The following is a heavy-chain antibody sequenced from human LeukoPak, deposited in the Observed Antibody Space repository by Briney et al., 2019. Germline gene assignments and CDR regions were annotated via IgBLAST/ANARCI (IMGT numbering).Heavy chain of an antibody. D-gene: IGHD2-2*01. CDR1: GRSFSGYY. V-gene: IGHV4-34*01. CDR3: ARGRGLASGRVVPAARPNYYYYYGMDV. Sequence: SETLSLTCAVYGRSFSGYYWSWIRQPPGKGLEWIGEINHSGSTNYNPSLKSRVTISVDTSKNQFSLKLSSVTAADTAVYYCARGRGLASGRVVPAARPNYYYYYGMDVWGQGTTVTVSS. J-gene: IGHJ6*02. CDR2: INHSGST.